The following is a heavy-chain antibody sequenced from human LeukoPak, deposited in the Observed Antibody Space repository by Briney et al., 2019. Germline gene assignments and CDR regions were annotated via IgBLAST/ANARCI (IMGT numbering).Heavy chain of an antibody. D-gene: IGHD6-6*01. CDR2: ISTSGSTI. J-gene: IGHJ4*02. Sequence: PGGSLRLSCAGSGFTFSDYYMSWIRQAPGKGLEWVSYISTSGSTIYYADSVKGRFTISRDNAKNSLYLQMNSLRAEDTAVYYCARDGPVPLRPQYYFDYWGQGTLVTVSS. CDR3: ARDGPVPLRPQYYFDY. V-gene: IGHV3-11*04. CDR1: GFTFSDYY.